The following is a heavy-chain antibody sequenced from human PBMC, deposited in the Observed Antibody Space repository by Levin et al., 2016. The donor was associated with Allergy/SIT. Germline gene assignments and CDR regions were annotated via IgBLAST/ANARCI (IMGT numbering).Heavy chain of an antibody. CDR3: ARDRGKSYPPGYNWFDP. CDR1: GFTFSSYW. J-gene: IGHJ5*02. Sequence: GESLKISCAASGFTFSSYWMSWVRQAPGKGLEWVANIKQDGSEKYYVDSVKGRFTISRDNAKNSLYLQMNSLRAEDTAVYYCARDRGKSYPPGYNWFDPWGQGTLVTVSS. D-gene: IGHD3-16*02. CDR2: IKQDGSEK. V-gene: IGHV3-7*03.